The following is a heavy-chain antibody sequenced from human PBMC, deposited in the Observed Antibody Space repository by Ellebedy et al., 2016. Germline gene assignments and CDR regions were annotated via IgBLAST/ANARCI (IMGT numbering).Heavy chain of an antibody. CDR2: ISIGGSIQ. Sequence: GESLKISXAASGFTFSSFSMNWIRQAPGKGLEWVSFISIGGSIQSYAGSVRGRFTISRDDAKKSLFLQMNSLRAEDTAVYYCAKSGESAYYFDFWGQGTPVTVSS. J-gene: IGHJ4*02. CDR3: AKSGESAYYFDF. V-gene: IGHV3-48*04. D-gene: IGHD3-10*01. CDR1: GFTFSSFS.